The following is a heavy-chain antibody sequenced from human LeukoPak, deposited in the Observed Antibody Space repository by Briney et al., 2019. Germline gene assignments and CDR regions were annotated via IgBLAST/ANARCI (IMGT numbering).Heavy chain of an antibody. D-gene: IGHD4-17*01. J-gene: IGHJ5*02. Sequence: RGASVKVSCKTSGYTFINSAMHWVRQAPGQGLEWMAWTNTGNGNTKYSQKFQGRATITRDTSATTAYMELSSLTSEDTAVYYCARGPTDYANWFDPWGQGTLVTVSS. CDR1: GYTFINSA. CDR2: TNTGNGNT. CDR3: ARGPTDYANWFDP. V-gene: IGHV1-3*04.